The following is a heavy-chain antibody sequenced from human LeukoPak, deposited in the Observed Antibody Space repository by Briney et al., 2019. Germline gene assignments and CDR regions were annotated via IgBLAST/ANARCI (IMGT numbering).Heavy chain of an antibody. CDR1: GFTFSSYS. D-gene: IGHD6-19*01. J-gene: IGHJ4*02. CDR3: ARVFGIAVAGTPDY. Sequence: GGSLRLSCAASGFTFSSYSMNWVRQAPGKGLEWVSSISSSSSYIYYADSVKGRFTISRDNAKNSLYLQMNSLRAEDTAVYYCARVFGIAVAGTPDYWGQGTLVTVSS. CDR2: ISSSSSYI. V-gene: IGHV3-21*01.